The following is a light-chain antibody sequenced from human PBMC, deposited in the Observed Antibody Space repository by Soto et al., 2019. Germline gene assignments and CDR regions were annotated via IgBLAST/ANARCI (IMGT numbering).Light chain of an antibody. Sequence: EIVLTQSPGPLSLSLGERATLSCRASQSVSSSYLAWYQQKPGQAPRLLIYGASSRATGIPDRFSGSGSGTAFNLTISRLEPEDLTVYYCQQYGISPFTFGPETKVDVK. CDR3: QQYGISPFT. J-gene: IGKJ3*01. V-gene: IGKV3-20*01. CDR1: QSVSSSY. CDR2: GAS.